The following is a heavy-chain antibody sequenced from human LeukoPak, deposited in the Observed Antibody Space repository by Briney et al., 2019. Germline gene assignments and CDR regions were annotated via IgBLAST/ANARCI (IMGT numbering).Heavy chain of an antibody. V-gene: IGHV3-7*01. Sequence: GGSLRLSCAASGFTFSSYWMSWVRQAPGKGLEWVANIKQDGSEKYYVDSVKGRFTISRDNAKNSLYLQMNSLRAEATAVYYCARDYPSDSSPTFDYWGQGTLVTVSS. D-gene: IGHD3-22*01. CDR1: GFTFSSYW. J-gene: IGHJ4*02. CDR3: ARDYPSDSSPTFDY. CDR2: IKQDGSEK.